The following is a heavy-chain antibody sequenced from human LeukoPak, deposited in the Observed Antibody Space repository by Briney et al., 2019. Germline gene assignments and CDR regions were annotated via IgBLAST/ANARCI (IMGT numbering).Heavy chain of an antibody. V-gene: IGHV4-39*01. Sequence: PSETLSLTCTVSGGSISSSSYYWGWIRQPPGKGLEWIGSIYYSGSTYYNPSLKSRVTISVDTSKNQFSLKLSSVTAADTAVYYCARHPAAHYMDVWGQGTMVTVSS. J-gene: IGHJ3*01. D-gene: IGHD6-13*01. CDR2: IYYSGST. CDR1: GGSISSSSYY. CDR3: ARHPAAHYMDV.